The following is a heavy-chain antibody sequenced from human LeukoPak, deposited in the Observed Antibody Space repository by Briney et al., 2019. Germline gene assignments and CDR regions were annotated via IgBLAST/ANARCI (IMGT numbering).Heavy chain of an antibody. D-gene: IGHD3-3*01. CDR1: GYTFTTYY. J-gene: IGHJ4*02. CDR2: INPVGGST. Sequence: ASVKVSCKASGYTFTTYYIHWVRQAPGQGLEWMGIINPVGGSTTYAHRFQGRLTMTRDTSTSTVYVELSSLRSEDTAVYYCARVNDFWSSYFDSWGQGTLVTVSS. CDR3: ARVNDFWSSYFDS. V-gene: IGHV1-46*01.